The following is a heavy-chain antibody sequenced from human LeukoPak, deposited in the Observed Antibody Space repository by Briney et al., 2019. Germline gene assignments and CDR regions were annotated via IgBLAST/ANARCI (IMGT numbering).Heavy chain of an antibody. CDR3: ARGRRGTIFWQADVYYYGMDV. CDR2: INHSGST. CDR1: GGSFSGYY. J-gene: IGHJ6*02. Sequence: PSETLSLTCAVYGGSFSGYYWSWIRQPPGKGLEWIGEINHSGSTNYNPSLKSRVTISVDTSKNQFSLKLSSVTAADTAVYYCARGRRGTIFWQADVYYYGMDVWGQGTTVTVSS. V-gene: IGHV4-34*01. D-gene: IGHD3-9*01.